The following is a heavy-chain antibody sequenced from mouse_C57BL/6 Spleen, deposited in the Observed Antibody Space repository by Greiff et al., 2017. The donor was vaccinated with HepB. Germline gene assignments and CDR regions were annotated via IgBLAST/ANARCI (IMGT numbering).Heavy chain of an antibody. CDR1: GYAFSSYW. CDR3: ARPYDYDLYYFDY. Sequence: QVQLQQSGAELVKPGASVKISCKASGYAFSSYWMNWVKQRPGKGLEWIGQIYPGDGDTNYNGKFKGKATLTVDKSSSTAYMQLSSLTSEDSAVYYCARPYDYDLYYFDYWGQGTTLTVSS. J-gene: IGHJ2*01. CDR2: IYPGDGDT. D-gene: IGHD2-4*01. V-gene: IGHV1-80*01.